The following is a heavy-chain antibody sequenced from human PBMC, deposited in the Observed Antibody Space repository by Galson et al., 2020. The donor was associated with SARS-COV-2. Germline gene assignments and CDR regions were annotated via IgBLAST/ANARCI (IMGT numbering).Heavy chain of an antibody. CDR1: TYTFSDYY. V-gene: IGHV3-11*01. J-gene: IGHJ6*02. Sequence: STYTFSDYYLSWIRQAPGKGLEWVSHISLTGGSIHYADSVKGRFTISRDNAKNSLYLQMNDLRAEDTALYYCARDQGFYGMDAWGQGTMVIVSS. CDR2: ISLTGGSI. CDR3: ARDQGFYGMDA.